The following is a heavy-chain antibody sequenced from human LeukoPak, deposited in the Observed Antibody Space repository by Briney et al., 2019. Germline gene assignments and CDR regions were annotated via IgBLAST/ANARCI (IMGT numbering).Heavy chain of an antibody. D-gene: IGHD2-2*02. CDR1: GFTFRSDA. Sequence: GGSLRLSCAASGFTFRSDAMSWVRQAPGKGLEWVSGISGSGGTTYYADSVKGRFTISRDNSKNTLYLQMNSLRAEDTAVYYCAKHHCSSTSCYRVFDFWSQGTLVTVSS. CDR3: AKHHCSSTSCYRVFDF. CDR2: ISGSGGTT. J-gene: IGHJ4*02. V-gene: IGHV3-23*01.